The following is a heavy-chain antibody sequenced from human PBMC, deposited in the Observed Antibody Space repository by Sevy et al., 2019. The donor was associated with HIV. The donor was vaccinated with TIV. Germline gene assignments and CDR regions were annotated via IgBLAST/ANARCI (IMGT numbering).Heavy chain of an antibody. Sequence: GGSLRLSCAASGFTFSSYVMHWVRQAPGKGLEWVALIWYDGTIKYYADSLKGRFTISRDNSKDRLFLQMNSLTPEDTAVYYCARGGGYCGGDCYSIDYWGQGALVTVSS. V-gene: IGHV3-33*08. J-gene: IGHJ4*02. CDR2: IWYDGTIK. CDR1: GFTFSSYV. CDR3: ARGGGYCGGDCYSIDY. D-gene: IGHD2-21*02.